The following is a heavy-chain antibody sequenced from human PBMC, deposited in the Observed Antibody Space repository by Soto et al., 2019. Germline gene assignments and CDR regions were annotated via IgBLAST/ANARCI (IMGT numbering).Heavy chain of an antibody. Sequence: GASVKVSCKASGGTFSSYAISWVRQAPGQGLEWMGGIIPIFGTANYAQKFQGRVTITADESTSTAYMELSSLRSEDTAVYYCARDGDYDILTGSHPNHYYYYYGMDVWGQGTTVTVSS. CDR3: ARDGDYDILTGSHPNHYYYYYGMDV. CDR2: IIPIFGTA. V-gene: IGHV1-69*13. J-gene: IGHJ6*02. D-gene: IGHD3-9*01. CDR1: GGTFSSYA.